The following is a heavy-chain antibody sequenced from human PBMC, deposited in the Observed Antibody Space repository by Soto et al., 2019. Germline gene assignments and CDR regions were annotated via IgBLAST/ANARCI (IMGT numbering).Heavy chain of an antibody. CDR2: IIPLLGIA. V-gene: IGHV1-69*02. J-gene: IGHJ5*02. CDR3: ARVGEKARCGTGGSCYGYNCFDP. CDR1: GGTFSSYT. Sequence: QVQLVQSGAEVKKPGSSVKVSCKASGGTFSSYTISWVRQAPGQGLEWMGRIIPLLGIANYPQKFQGRVTLAADKSTSTAYMEVSSLRPEDKAVYYCARVGEKARCGTGGSCYGYNCFDPWGQGTLVTVSS. D-gene: IGHD2-15*01.